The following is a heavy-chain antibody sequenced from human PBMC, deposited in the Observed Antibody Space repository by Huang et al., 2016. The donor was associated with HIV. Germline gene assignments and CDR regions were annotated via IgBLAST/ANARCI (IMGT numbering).Heavy chain of an antibody. CDR2: IYYSGNT. Sequence: LQLQESCPGLVKSSETLSLICTVSGGSISSSSYYWGWIRQPPGKGPEGIGSIYYSGNTYYNPPLKSRVTISVDTSKNQFSLKVNSVTAADTAVYYCARHGRVAGHYYNNMDVWGRGTTVTVSS. CDR1: GGSISSSSYY. D-gene: IGHD6-19*01. CDR3: ARHGRVAGHYYNNMDV. J-gene: IGHJ6*02. V-gene: IGHV4-39*01.